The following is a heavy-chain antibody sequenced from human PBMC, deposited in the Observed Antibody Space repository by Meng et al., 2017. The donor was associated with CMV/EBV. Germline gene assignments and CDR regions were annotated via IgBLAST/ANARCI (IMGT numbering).Heavy chain of an antibody. Sequence: FSSYSMNWVRQAPGKGLEWVSSISSSSSYIYYADSVKGRFTISRDNAKNSLYLQMNSLRAEDTAVYYCARDLKPDIVVVPAAHYFDYWGQGTLVTVSS. J-gene: IGHJ4*02. V-gene: IGHV3-21*01. CDR2: ISSSSSYI. D-gene: IGHD2-2*01. CDR1: FSSYS. CDR3: ARDLKPDIVVVPAAHYFDY.